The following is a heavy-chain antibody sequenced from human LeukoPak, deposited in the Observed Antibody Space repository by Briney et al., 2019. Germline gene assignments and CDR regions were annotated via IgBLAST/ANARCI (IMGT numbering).Heavy chain of an antibody. Sequence: GGSLRLSCAASGFTFTSYAMTWVRQAPGKGLEWVSGIGGGADTTYYAGSVKGRFTISRDSSKNTLYLQMNSLRAADTAAYYCAEGRKWDLYDYYYMYVWGKGTTVTFSS. CDR3: AEGRKWDLYDYYYMYV. V-gene: IGHV3-23*01. D-gene: IGHD1-26*01. J-gene: IGHJ6*03. CDR1: GFTFTSYA. CDR2: IGGGADTT.